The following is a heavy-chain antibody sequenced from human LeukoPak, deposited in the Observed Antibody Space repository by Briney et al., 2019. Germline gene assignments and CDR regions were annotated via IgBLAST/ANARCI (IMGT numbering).Heavy chain of an antibody. CDR3: ARGALNGVPAAIFDY. CDR1: GNTFTRYD. CDR2: ITPRGGST. Sequence: GASVKASCTASGNTFTRYDMHWVRQAPGQGLEWMGRITPRGGSTSYAQKFQGRVTMTRDTSISTAYMELSRLRSDDTAVYYCARGALNGVPAAIFDYWGQGTLVTVSS. D-gene: IGHD2-2*01. V-gene: IGHV1-46*01. J-gene: IGHJ4*02.